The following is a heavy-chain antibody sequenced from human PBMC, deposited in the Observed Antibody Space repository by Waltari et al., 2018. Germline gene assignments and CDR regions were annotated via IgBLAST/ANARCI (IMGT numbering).Heavy chain of an antibody. CDR2: AIPIFGTE. Sequence: QVQLVQSGAEVKKPGSSVKVSCKASGGTFSSYAISWVRQAPGQGLEWMGGAIPIFGTENYAQKFQGRVTITADESTSTAYMELSSLRSEDTAVYYCARGETVTGYYYYYGMDVWGQGTTVTVSS. D-gene: IGHD4-4*01. CDR3: ARGETVTGYYYYYGMDV. CDR1: GGTFSSYA. J-gene: IGHJ6*02. V-gene: IGHV1-69*13.